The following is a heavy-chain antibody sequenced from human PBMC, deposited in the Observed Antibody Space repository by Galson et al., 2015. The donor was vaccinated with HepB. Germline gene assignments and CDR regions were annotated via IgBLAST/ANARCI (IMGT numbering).Heavy chain of an antibody. V-gene: IGHV3-33*01. CDR1: GFTFSRFG. CDR2: IWYDGSNK. D-gene: IGHD3-10*01. CDR3: ARDGAGGFGENGLDV. J-gene: IGHJ6*02. Sequence: SLRLSCAASGFTFSRFGMHWVRQAPGKGLEWVAVIWYDGSNKKYEDSVKGRFIISRDNSKNTVHLQMNSLRAEDTAVYYCARDGAGGFGENGLDVWGQATTVTVSS.